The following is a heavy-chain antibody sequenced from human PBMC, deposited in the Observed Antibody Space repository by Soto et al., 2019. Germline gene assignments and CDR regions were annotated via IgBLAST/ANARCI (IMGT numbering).Heavy chain of an antibody. CDR2: IYYSGST. CDR3: ARDDSYGDENWFDP. CDR1: GGSISSGDYY. D-gene: IGHD4-17*01. Sequence: SETLSLTCTVSGGSISSGDYYWSWIRQPPGKGLEWIGYIYYSGSTYYNPSLKSRVTISVDTSKNQFSLKLRSVTAADTAVYYCARDDSYGDENWFDPWGQGTMVTVSS. J-gene: IGHJ5*02. V-gene: IGHV4-30-4*02.